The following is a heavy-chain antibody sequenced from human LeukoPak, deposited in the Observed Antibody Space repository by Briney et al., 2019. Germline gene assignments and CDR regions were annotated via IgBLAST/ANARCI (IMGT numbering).Heavy chain of an antibody. CDR2: KNSNSGGT. D-gene: IGHD2-21*01. V-gene: IGHV1-2*06. Sequence: ASVNVSCKASGYTFTGYYRHWVRQARGQGREWMGRKNSNSGGTTYAQKFQCRVTMTRDTSISTAYMELSRLRSDDTAVYYCARVGGDRSYYYMDVWGKGTTVTVSS. CDR3: ARVGGDRSYYYMDV. CDR1: GYTFTGYY. J-gene: IGHJ6*03.